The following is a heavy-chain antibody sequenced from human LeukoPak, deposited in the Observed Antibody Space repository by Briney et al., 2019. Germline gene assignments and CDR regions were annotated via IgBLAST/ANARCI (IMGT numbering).Heavy chain of an antibody. CDR3: ARGSRDGVVIQDY. CDR2: IYYSGST. J-gene: IGHJ4*02. CDR1: GGSISSYY. Sequence: SETLSLTCTVSGGSISSYYWSWIRQPPGKGLEWIGYIYYSGSTNYNPSLKSRVTISVDTSKNQFSLKLSSVTAADTAVYYCARGSRDGVVIQDYRGQGTLVTVSS. V-gene: IGHV4-59*01. D-gene: IGHD3-3*01.